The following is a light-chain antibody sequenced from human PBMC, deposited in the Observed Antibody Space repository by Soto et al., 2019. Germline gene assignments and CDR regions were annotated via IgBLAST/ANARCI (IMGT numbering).Light chain of an antibody. CDR2: SAS. CDR1: QSISTE. CDR3: KQGHNWPLT. V-gene: IGKV3-15*01. Sequence: EIVMTQSPATLSVSPGERATLSCRASQSISTELAWYQQKPGQPPRLLIYSASTRATGVPGRFTGSGSGSEFTLTISGLQSEDFAVYYCKQGHNWPLTFGQGTRLEI. J-gene: IGKJ2*01.